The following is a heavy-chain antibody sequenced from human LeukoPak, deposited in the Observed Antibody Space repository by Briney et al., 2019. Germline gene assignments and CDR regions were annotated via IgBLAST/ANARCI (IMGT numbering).Heavy chain of an antibody. CDR2: INHSGST. CDR3: ARDLVAGDSSGYYYFDY. J-gene: IGHJ4*02. V-gene: IGHV4-34*01. Sequence: SETLSLTCAVYGGSFSGYYWSWIRQPPGKGLEWIGEINHSGSTNYNPSLKSRVTISVDTSKNQFSLKLSSVTAADTAVYYCARDLVAGDSSGYYYFDYWGQGTLVTVSP. CDR1: GGSFSGYY. D-gene: IGHD3-22*01.